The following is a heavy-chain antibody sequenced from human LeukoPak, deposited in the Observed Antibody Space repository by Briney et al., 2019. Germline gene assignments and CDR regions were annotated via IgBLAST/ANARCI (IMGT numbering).Heavy chain of an antibody. CDR3: ARDGYSSGRKSFYYYGMDV. CDR1: GGSISGYY. Sequence: PSETLSLTCSVSGGSISGYYWNWIRQPPGKGLEWIGYTSFTGDKYNPSLKSRVSMSIDASKNQFSLKLSSVTAADTAVYYCARDGYSSGRKSFYYYGMDVWGQGITVTVSS. CDR2: TSFTGD. V-gene: IGHV4-59*01. D-gene: IGHD6-19*01. J-gene: IGHJ6*02.